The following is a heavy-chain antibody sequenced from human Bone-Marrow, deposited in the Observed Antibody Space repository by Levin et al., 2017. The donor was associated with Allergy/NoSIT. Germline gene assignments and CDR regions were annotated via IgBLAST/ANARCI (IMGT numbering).Heavy chain of an antibody. J-gene: IGHJ3*01. D-gene: IGHD3-22*01. CDR1: GGSFSSYP. CDR3: ARAFYYDSSGNSRSAFDV. Sequence: ASVKVSCKASGGSFSSYPINWVRQAPGQGLEWMGRIIPMPGITNYTQNFQERVTITADRSTSTAYMELSSLRSEDTAVYYCARAFYYDSSGNSRSAFDVWGQGTRVTVS. CDR2: IIPMPGIT. V-gene: IGHV1-69*04.